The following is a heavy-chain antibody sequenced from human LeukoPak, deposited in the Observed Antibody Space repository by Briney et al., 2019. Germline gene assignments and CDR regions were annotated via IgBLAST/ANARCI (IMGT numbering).Heavy chain of an antibody. CDR1: GYTFTSYD. V-gene: IGHV1-2*02. CDR3: ARGSGNYNFDH. D-gene: IGHD1-26*01. CDR2: INPNSGDT. Sequence: ASVKVSCKASGYTFTSYDINWVRQAPGQGLEWMGWINPNSGDTETAQKFQGRVTMTRDTPVSTAYMDLSRLRSDDTAVYYCARGSGNYNFDHWGQGTLVTVSS. J-gene: IGHJ4*02.